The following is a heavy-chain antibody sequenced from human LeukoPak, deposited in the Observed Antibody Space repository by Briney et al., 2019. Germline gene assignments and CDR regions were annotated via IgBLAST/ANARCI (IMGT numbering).Heavy chain of an antibody. Sequence: PGGSLRLSCAASGFTFSSYEMNWVRQAPGKGLEWVSYISSSCSTIYYADSVKDRFTISRDNAKNSLYLQMNSLRAEDTAVYYCAELGITMIGGVWGKGTTVTISS. CDR3: AELGITMIGGV. CDR2: ISSSCSTI. CDR1: GFTFSSYE. V-gene: IGHV3-48*03. D-gene: IGHD3-10*02. J-gene: IGHJ6*04.